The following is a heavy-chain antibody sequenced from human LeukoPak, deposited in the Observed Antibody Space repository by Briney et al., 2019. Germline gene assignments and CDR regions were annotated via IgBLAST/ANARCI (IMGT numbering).Heavy chain of an antibody. Sequence: GGSLRLSCAASRFSFSNYWMHRVRQAPGKGLVWVSRVKSDGSNPSYADSVKGRFTISRDSAENMLYLQMNTLGAEDTAVYYCARDIVSGSGSLDYWGQGTLVTVSS. D-gene: IGHD3-10*01. V-gene: IGHV3-74*01. CDR2: VKSDGSNP. CDR3: ARDIVSGSGSLDY. CDR1: RFSFSNYW. J-gene: IGHJ4*02.